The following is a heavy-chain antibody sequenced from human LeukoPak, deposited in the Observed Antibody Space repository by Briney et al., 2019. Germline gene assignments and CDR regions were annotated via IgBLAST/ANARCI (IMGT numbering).Heavy chain of an antibody. CDR3: ARVNTLIRGIGWFDP. J-gene: IGHJ5*02. CDR2: IYYSGTT. D-gene: IGHD3-10*01. Sequence: PSETLSLTCNVSGGSISSSSYYWGWIRQPPGKGLELIGNIYYSGTTYHNPSLKSRVTISVDTSKNQFSLKLSSVTAADTAVYYCARVNTLIRGIGWFDPWGQGILVTVSS. V-gene: IGHV4-39*07. CDR1: GGSISSSSYY.